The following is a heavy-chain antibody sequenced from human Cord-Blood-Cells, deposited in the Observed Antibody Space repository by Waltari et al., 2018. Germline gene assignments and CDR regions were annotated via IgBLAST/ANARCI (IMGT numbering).Heavy chain of an antibody. CDR3: ARDSIVGATNYFDY. D-gene: IGHD1-26*01. V-gene: IGHV1-69*09. Sequence: QVQLVQSGAEVKKPGSSVKVSCKASGGTFSSYAISWVRQAPGQGLEWMGRIIPILGIANYAQKFQGRFTITADKSTSTAYMELSSLRSEDTAVYYCARDSIVGATNYFDYWGQGTLVTVSS. CDR1: GGTFSSYA. CDR2: IIPILGIA. J-gene: IGHJ4*02.